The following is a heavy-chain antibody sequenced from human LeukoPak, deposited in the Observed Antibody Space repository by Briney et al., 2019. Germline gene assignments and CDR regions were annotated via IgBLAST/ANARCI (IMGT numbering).Heavy chain of an antibody. Sequence: PPETLCLTCTVSGGSISGYYWSWIRQPPGEGLEWIGYIYYSGCTNYSPSLKSPVTISVDTPKNQFTLKLSSVTAADTAVYYCARRNVGYSSGQLDYWGQGTLVTVSS. V-gene: IGHV4-59*01. CDR1: GGSISGYY. J-gene: IGHJ4*02. CDR3: ARRNVGYSSGQLDY. D-gene: IGHD6-19*01. CDR2: IYYSGCT.